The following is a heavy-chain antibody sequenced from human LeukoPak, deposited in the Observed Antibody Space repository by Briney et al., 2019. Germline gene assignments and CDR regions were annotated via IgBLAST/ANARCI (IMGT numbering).Heavy chain of an antibody. CDR3: ARAGLGAVADY. CDR1: GGSISSSSYN. CDR2: ISYSGST. V-gene: IGHV4-39*07. Sequence: PSETLSLTCTVSGGSISSSSYNWDWIRQPPGKGLEWIGRISYSGSTYYNPSLKSRVTISVDTSKNQFSLKLSSVTAADTAVYYCARAGLGAVADYWGQGTLVTVSS. J-gene: IGHJ4*02. D-gene: IGHD6-19*01.